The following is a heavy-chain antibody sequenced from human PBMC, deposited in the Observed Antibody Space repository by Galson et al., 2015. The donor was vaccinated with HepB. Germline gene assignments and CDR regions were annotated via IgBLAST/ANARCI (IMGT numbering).Heavy chain of an antibody. CDR3: STGDQKCGGDCYSH. Sequence: SLRLSCAGSGFTFSNAWMNWVRQAPGKGLEWVGRIKSKSDGGTTDYAAPVKGRFTISRDGSKDMVYLQMNSLRIEDTAAYYCSTGDQKCGGDCYSHWGQGTLVTVSS. J-gene: IGHJ4*02. D-gene: IGHD2-21*02. CDR1: GFTFSNAW. V-gene: IGHV3-15*01. CDR2: IKSKSDGGTT.